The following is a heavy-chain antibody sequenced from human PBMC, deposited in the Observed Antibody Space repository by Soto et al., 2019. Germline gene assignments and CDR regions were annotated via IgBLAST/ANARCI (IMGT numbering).Heavy chain of an antibody. CDR3: AKDLRAAARGGSY. CDR2: ISGSGGRT. Sequence: PGGSLRLSCAASGFTFSSYAMSWVRQAPGKGLEWVSPISGSGGRTYYADSVKGRFTISRANSKKTLYLQMTSLEAEEPPVYYFAKDLRAAARGGSYSGQGTLVTVPS. CDR1: GFTFSSYA. D-gene: IGHD6-13*01. V-gene: IGHV3-23*01. J-gene: IGHJ4*02.